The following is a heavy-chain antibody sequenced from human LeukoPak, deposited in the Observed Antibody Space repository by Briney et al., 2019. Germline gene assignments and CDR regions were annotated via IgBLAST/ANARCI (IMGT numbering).Heavy chain of an antibody. J-gene: IGHJ4*02. Sequence: GGSLRLSCAASGFTFSSYAMHWVRQAPGKGLEWVAVISYDGSNKYYADSVKGRFTISRDNAKNSLYLQMNSLRAEDTALYYCAKGIAVTGTSFDYWGQGTLVTVSS. CDR1: GFTFSSYA. CDR2: ISYDGSNK. V-gene: IGHV3-30*04. D-gene: IGHD6-19*01. CDR3: AKGIAVTGTSFDY.